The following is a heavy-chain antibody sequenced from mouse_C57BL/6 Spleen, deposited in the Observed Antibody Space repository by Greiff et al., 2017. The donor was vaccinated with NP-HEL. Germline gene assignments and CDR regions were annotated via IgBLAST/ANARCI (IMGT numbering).Heavy chain of an antibody. CDR1: GFTFTDYY. CDR2: IRNKANGYTT. J-gene: IGHJ4*01. V-gene: IGHV7-3*01. Sequence: EVQGVESGGGLVQPGGSLSLSCAASGFTFTDYYMSWVRQPPGKALEWLGFIRNKANGYTTEYSASVKGRFTISRDNSQSILYLQMNALRAEDSATYYCARYEIYDGNYYAMDYWGQGTSVTVSS. CDR3: ARYEIYDGNYYAMDY. D-gene: IGHD2-3*01.